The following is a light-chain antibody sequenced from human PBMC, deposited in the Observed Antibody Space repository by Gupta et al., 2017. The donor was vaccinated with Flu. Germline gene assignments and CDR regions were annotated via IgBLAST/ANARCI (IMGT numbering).Light chain of an antibody. J-gene: IGLJ1*01. CDR3: EAWDASLNGCV. V-gene: IGLV1-44*01. CDR2: RNN. CDR1: SSNIGSNN. Sequence: RVTISCSGSSSNIGSNNVNWYQQFPGTAPNLLIHRNNQRPSGVPDRFSGSKSGTSASLDITGLQSEDEADYYCEAWDASLNGCVFGGGTKVTVL.